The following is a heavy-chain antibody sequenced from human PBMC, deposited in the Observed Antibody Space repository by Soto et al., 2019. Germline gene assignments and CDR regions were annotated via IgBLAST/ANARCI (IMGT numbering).Heavy chain of an antibody. J-gene: IGHJ4*02. CDR1: GYAFTSYH. CDR2: NNPSGGST. CDR3: ARVYCSGGGCYSIDY. Sequence: QVQLVQSGAEVKKPGASVKVSCKASGYAFTSYHMHWVRQAPGQGLQWMGINNPSGGSTFYAQKFQGRVTMTRDTSTSTVYMDLSSLGSEDTAVYYCARVYCSGGGCYSIDYWGQGTLVTVSS. D-gene: IGHD2-15*01. V-gene: IGHV1-46*03.